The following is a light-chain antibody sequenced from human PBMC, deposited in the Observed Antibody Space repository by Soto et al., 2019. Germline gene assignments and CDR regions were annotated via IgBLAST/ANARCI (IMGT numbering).Light chain of an antibody. CDR2: GSS. Sequence: EILLTQSPGTLSLSPGDTATLSCRASQSVPTNNFACYQQKPGQAPSLLIYGSSRRGTGIPDGFSGSGSGTDFALTIRLEPEDFAVYYCQQYGGSPLTLGGGTKVEI. V-gene: IGKV3-20*01. J-gene: IGKJ4*01. CDR3: QQYGGSPLT. CDR1: QSVPTNN.